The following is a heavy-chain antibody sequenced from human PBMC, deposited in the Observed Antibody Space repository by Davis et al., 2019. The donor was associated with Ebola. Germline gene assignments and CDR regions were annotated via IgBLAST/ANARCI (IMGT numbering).Heavy chain of an antibody. CDR2: IRSKANSYAT. J-gene: IGHJ3*02. Sequence: GESLMISCAASGFTFSGSAMHWVRQASGKGEGWVGRIRSKANSYATAYAAAVKGRITISRDDSKNTAYLQMNSLRAEDTAVYYCARVPPHDAFEIWGQGTMVTVSS. CDR3: ARVPPHDAFEI. V-gene: IGHV3-73*01. CDR1: GFTFSGSA.